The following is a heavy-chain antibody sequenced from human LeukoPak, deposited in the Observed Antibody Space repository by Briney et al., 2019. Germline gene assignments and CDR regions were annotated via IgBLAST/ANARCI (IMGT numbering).Heavy chain of an antibody. J-gene: IGHJ4*02. CDR3: GSDRHSSTWHDLDY. Sequence: PGGALRLSCAASLFTFSSYWMTLVRQAPGKGLEGVANIKEDGSEKYYVASVQGRFTISRDNGQKSLFLQMHSLRAEDTAVYYCGSDRHSSTWHDLDYWGQGTLVTVSS. CDR2: IKEDGSEK. V-gene: IGHV3-7*01. D-gene: IGHD6-13*01. CDR1: LFTFSSYW.